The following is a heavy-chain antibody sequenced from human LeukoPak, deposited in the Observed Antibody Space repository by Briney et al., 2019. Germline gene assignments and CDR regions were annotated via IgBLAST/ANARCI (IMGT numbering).Heavy chain of an antibody. J-gene: IGHJ4*02. V-gene: IGHV1-46*01. Sequence: ASVKVSCKASGSTFSSYAISWVRQAPGQGLEWMGIINPSGGSTSYAQKFQGRVTMTRDTSTSTVYMELSSLRSEDTAVYYCARIRYSSGWYGSDYWGQGTLVTVSS. CDR1: GSTFSSYA. D-gene: IGHD6-19*01. CDR2: INPSGGST. CDR3: ARIRYSSGWYGSDY.